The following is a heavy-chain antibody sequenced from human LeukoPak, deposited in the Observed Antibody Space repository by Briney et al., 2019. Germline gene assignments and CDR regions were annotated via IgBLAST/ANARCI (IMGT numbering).Heavy chain of an antibody. CDR1: GGSISSSNW. CDR3: ARGIRSQWLVRNYYYYMDV. CDR2: IYYSGST. V-gene: IGHV4-4*02. J-gene: IGHJ6*03. Sequence: PSETLSLTCAVSGGSISSSNWWSWVRQPPGEGLEWIGSIYYSGSTYYNPSLKSRVTISVDTSKNQFSLKLSSVTAADTAVYYCARGIRSQWLVRNYYYYMDVWGKGTTVTVSS. D-gene: IGHD6-19*01.